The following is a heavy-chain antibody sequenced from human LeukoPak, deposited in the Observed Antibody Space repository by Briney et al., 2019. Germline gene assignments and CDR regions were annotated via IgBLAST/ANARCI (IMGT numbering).Heavy chain of an antibody. D-gene: IGHD3-9*01. CDR1: GFTFSSYA. J-gene: IGHJ4*02. CDR3: ARASRGQVLRYFDWLPYFDY. V-gene: IGHV3-30*04. CDR2: ISYDGSNK. Sequence: GGSLRLSCAASGFTFSSYAMHWVRQAPGKGLEWVAVISYDGSNKYYADSVKGRFTISRDNSKNTLYLQMNSLRAEDTAVYYCARASRGQVLRYFDWLPYFDYWGQGTLVTVSS.